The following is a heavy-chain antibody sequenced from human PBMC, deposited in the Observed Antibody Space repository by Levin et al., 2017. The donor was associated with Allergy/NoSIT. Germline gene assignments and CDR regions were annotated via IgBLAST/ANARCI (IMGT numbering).Heavy chain of an antibody. Sequence: PGGSLRLSCAASGFTFSDYYMSWIRRAPGKGLEWVSYISNSGTIIYYGDSVKRRFTISRDDAKNSLFLQMNSLRVEDTAVYYCVRVTRCGGYCYFLDYWGQGTLVTVSS. J-gene: IGHJ4*02. CDR3: VRVTRCGGYCYFLDY. D-gene: IGHD2-21*02. CDR2: ISNSGTII. V-gene: IGHV3-11*01. CDR1: GFTFSDYY.